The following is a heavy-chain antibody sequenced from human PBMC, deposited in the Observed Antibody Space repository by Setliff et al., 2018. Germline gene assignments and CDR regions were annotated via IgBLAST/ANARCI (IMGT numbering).Heavy chain of an antibody. CDR2: INHSGST. CDR1: GGSFSGYY. Sequence: SETLCLTCAVYGGSFSGYYWSWIRQPPGKGLEWIGEINHSGSTNYNPSLKSRVTISVDTSKNQFSLKLSSVTAADTAVYYCARGGDSGSYFLANHDAFDIWGQGTMVTVSS. D-gene: IGHD1-26*01. J-gene: IGHJ3*02. CDR3: ARGGDSGSYFLANHDAFDI. V-gene: IGHV4-34*01.